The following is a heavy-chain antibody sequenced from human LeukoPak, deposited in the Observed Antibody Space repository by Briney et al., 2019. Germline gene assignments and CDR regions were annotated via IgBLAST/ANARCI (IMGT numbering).Heavy chain of an antibody. Sequence: ASVKVSCKASGGTFSSYAISWVRQAPGQGLEWMGGIIPIFGTANYAQKFQGRVTITADESTSTAYMELSSLRSEDTAVYYCARDQWELSVGYYYYYMDVWGKGTTVTISS. CDR1: GGTFSSYA. D-gene: IGHD1-26*01. CDR2: IIPIFGTA. V-gene: IGHV1-69*13. CDR3: ARDQWELSVGYYYYYMDV. J-gene: IGHJ6*03.